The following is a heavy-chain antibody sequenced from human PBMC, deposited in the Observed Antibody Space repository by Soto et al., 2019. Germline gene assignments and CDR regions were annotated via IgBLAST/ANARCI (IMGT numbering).Heavy chain of an antibody. CDR3: ASWRSYSGSYCFDY. J-gene: IGHJ4*02. Sequence: QVQLVQSGAEVKKPGASVKVSCEASGGTFNSYTINWVRQAPGRGLEWVGQVVPMYDSVNYAENFQGRVTITADKSTKTAYMELTSLRSGDTALYFCASWRSYSGSYCFDYWGQGTLVTVSS. D-gene: IGHD1-26*01. CDR1: GGTFNSYT. V-gene: IGHV1-69*06. CDR2: VVPMYDSV.